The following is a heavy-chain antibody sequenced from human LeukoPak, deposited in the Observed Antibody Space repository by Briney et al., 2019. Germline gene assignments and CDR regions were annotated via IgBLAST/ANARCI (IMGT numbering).Heavy chain of an antibody. CDR1: GFTFSTFG. J-gene: IGHJ5*02. CDR2: IWSDGSYK. D-gene: IGHD1-20*01. CDR3: ARSISGTTNNWFDP. V-gene: IGHV3-33*01. Sequence: GRSLTLSCAASGFTFSTFGIHWVRQAPGKGPEWVAVIWSDGSYKYYADSVKGRFTIYRDNSKNTLYLQMNSLRAEDTAVYYCARSISGTTNNWFDPWGQGTLVTVSS.